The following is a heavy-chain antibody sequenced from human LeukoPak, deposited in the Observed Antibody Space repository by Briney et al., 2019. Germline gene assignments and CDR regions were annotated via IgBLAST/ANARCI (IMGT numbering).Heavy chain of an antibody. CDR3: AKARGYSGHSGYRTFDY. V-gene: IGHV3-23*01. J-gene: IGHJ4*02. CDR1: GFSFSTYG. D-gene: IGHD4-23*01. Sequence: GGSLRLSCAASGFSFSTYGLAWVRHSPGAGLEWVSIISGDTLYTYYADSVKGRFTISRDNSRNTIYLQMNSLRAADTAVYYCAKARGYSGHSGYRTFDYWGQGALVTVSS. CDR2: ISGDTLYT.